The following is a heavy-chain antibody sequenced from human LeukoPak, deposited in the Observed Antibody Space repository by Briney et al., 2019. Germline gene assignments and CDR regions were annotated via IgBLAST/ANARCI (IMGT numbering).Heavy chain of an antibody. CDR3: ARGPQWRGDYYYMDV. CDR1: GYSFTNFD. V-gene: IGHV1-8*01. J-gene: IGHJ6*03. D-gene: IGHD6-19*01. Sequence: ASVKVSCKASGYSFTNFDINWVRPATGERLEWMGWMNPNSGNKGYAQKFQGRVTMTMNTSISTAYMELSSLRSEDRAVYYCARGPQWRGDYYYMDVWGRGTTVTVSS. CDR2: MNPNSGNK.